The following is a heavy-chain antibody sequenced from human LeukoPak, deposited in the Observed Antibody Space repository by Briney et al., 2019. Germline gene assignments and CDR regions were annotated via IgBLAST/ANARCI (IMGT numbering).Heavy chain of an antibody. V-gene: IGHV3-23*01. J-gene: IGHJ4*02. CDR3: ATSGYSYGNGLEYYFDY. D-gene: IGHD5-18*01. Sequence: GGSLRLSCAASGFTFNSYAMSWVPQAPGKGLEWVSGISGSGGSTYYADSAKGRFTISRDNSKNTLYLQMNSLRAEDTALYYCATSGYSYGNGLEYYFDYWGQGTLVTVSS. CDR1: GFTFNSYA. CDR2: ISGSGGST.